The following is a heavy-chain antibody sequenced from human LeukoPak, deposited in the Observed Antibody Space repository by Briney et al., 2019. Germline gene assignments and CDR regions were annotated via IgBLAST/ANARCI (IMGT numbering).Heavy chain of an antibody. CDR3: ARGVENSSSSWPFLFDY. Sequence: GGSLRLSCAASGFTFSSYGMHWVRLAPGKGLEWVAVISYDGSNKYYADSVKGRFTISRDNSKNTLYLQMNSLRAEDTAVYYCARGVENSSSSWPFLFDYWGQGTLVTVSS. V-gene: IGHV3-30*03. J-gene: IGHJ4*02. CDR1: GFTFSSYG. CDR2: ISYDGSNK. D-gene: IGHD6-13*01.